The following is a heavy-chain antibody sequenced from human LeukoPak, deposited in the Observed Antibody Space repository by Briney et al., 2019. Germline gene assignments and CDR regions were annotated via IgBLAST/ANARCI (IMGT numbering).Heavy chain of an antibody. J-gene: IGHJ6*03. V-gene: IGHV3-20*04. D-gene: IGHD1-26*01. Sequence: PGGSLRLSCAASGFTFDDYGMTCVRQSPGKGLEGVSAIDWNGDTTHYSDSVRGRFTIYSDNAKNYLYLQMDSLRAEDTAIYFCAREEMLGTTLDYYYYYMDIWGKGTTVTVSS. CDR3: AREEMLGTTLDYYYYYMDI. CDR2: IDWNGDTT. CDR1: GFTFDDYG.